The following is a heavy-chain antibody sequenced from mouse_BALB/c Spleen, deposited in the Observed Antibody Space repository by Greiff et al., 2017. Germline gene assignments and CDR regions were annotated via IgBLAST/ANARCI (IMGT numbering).Heavy chain of an antibody. CDR1: GYSFTGYY. D-gene: IGHD1-2*01. J-gene: IGHJ2*01. Sequence: EVQLQQSGPELVKPGASVKISCKASGYSFTGYYMHWVKQSHVKSLEWIGRINPYNGATSYNQNFKDKASLTVDKSSSTAYMELHSLTSEDSAVYYCASSITTRGDFDYWGQGTTLTVSS. CDR3: ASSITTRGDFDY. V-gene: IGHV1-26*01. CDR2: INPYNGAT.